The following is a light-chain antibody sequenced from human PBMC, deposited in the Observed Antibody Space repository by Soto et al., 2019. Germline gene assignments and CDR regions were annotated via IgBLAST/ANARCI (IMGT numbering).Light chain of an antibody. CDR3: QQYKSYSPIT. Sequence: DIQMTQSASTLSASVGDRVTITCRASQSISSWLAWYQQKPGKAPKLLIHKASSLESGVPSRLSGSGSGTEFTLTISSLQPDDFATYYCQQYKSYSPITFGQGTRLEIK. V-gene: IGKV1-5*03. CDR1: QSISSW. CDR2: KAS. J-gene: IGKJ5*01.